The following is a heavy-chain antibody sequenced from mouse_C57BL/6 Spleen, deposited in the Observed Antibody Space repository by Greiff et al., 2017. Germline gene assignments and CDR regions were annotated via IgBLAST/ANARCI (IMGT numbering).Heavy chain of an antibody. Sequence: VQLQQSGAELVRPGASVTLSCKASGYTFTDYEMHWVKQTPVHGLEWIGAIDPETGGTAYNQKFKGKAILTADKSSSTAYMELRSLTSEDSAVYYCTRVDTNWDVNYWGQGTTLTVSS. CDR2: IDPETGGT. J-gene: IGHJ2*01. CDR3: TRVDTNWDVNY. D-gene: IGHD4-1*01. V-gene: IGHV1-15*01. CDR1: GYTFTDYE.